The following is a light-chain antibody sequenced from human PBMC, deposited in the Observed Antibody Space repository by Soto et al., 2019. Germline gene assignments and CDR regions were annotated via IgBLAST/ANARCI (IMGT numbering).Light chain of an antibody. Sequence: EIAVTQSPGTVSLTPGESATLSCKASQRVSSSQVAWYQHKPGQAPRLLIYDAFRSATGIPDRFSGRGSGTDFTRTISRLEPEDFGVYFCQQYGRSPAWTFGQGTKVEIK. CDR3: QQYGRSPAWT. CDR1: QRVSSSQ. V-gene: IGKV3-20*01. J-gene: IGKJ1*01. CDR2: DAF.